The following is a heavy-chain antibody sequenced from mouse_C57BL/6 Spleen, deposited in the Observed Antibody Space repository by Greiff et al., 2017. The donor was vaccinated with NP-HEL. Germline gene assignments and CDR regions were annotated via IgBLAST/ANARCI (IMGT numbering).Heavy chain of an antibody. CDR1: GYTFTEYT. Sequence: VKLQQSGAELVKPGASVKLSCKASGYTFTEYTIHWVKQRSGQGLEWIGWFYPGSGSIKYNEKFKDKATLTADKSSSTVYMELSRLTSEDSAVYFCARHEAHDGYYPVPAWFAYWGQGTLVTVSA. CDR3: ARHEAHDGYYPVPAWFAY. D-gene: IGHD2-3*01. V-gene: IGHV1-62-2*01. J-gene: IGHJ3*01. CDR2: FYPGSGSI.